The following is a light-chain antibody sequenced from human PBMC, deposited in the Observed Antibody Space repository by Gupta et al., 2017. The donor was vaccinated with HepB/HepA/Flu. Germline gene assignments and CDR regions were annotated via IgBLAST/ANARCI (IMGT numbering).Light chain of an antibody. CDR3: SSYTSSSTLV. CDR1: SSDVGGYNY. V-gene: IGLV2-14*03. Sequence: QSALTPPASVSGSPGQSITISCTGTSSDVGGYNYVSWYQQHPGKAPKLMIYDVSNRPSGVSNRFSGSKSGNTASLTISGLQAEDDADYYCSSYTSSSTLVFGGGTKLTVL. J-gene: IGLJ3*02. CDR2: DVS.